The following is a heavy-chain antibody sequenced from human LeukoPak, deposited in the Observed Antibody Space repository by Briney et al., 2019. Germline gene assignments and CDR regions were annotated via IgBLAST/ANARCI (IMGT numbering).Heavy chain of an antibody. J-gene: IGHJ4*02. V-gene: IGHV3-23*01. CDR3: AKQEYDFWSGYRY. D-gene: IGHD3-3*01. CDR1: GFTFSSYA. Sequence: PGGSLRLSCAASGFTFSSYAMNWVRQAPGKGLEWVSTISDESSFIRYTDSVQGRFTISRDNSKNTLYLQMNSLKAEDTAVYYCAKQEYDFWSGYRYWGQGTLVTVSS. CDR2: ISDESSFI.